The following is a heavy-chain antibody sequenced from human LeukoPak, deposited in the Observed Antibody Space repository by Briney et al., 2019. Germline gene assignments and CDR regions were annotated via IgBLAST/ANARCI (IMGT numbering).Heavy chain of an antibody. CDR3: ARGGGGTFPIAAAASDY. CDR2: INPNSGGT. CDR1: GYTFTGYY. Sequence: ASVKVSCKASGYTFTGYYMHWVRQAPGQGLEWMGWINPNSGGTNYAQKFQGRVTMTRDTSISTAYMGLSRLRSDDTAVYYCARGGGGTFPIAAAASDYWGQGTLVTVSS. D-gene: IGHD6-13*01. J-gene: IGHJ4*02. V-gene: IGHV1-2*02.